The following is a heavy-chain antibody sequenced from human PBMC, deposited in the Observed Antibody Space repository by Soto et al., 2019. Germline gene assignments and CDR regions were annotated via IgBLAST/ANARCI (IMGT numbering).Heavy chain of an antibody. V-gene: IGHV4-39*01. D-gene: IGHD4-17*01. Sequence: QLQLQESGPGLVKPSETLSLTCSVSGVSISSSTYYWGWVRQPPGKGLEWIGSIYYSGTAHYTPSLKSRLTIXVXTXXNQFSLNLSAVTAADTAVYYCARRATTVTYDAFDIWGQGTMVTVSS. CDR2: IYYSGTA. J-gene: IGHJ3*02. CDR1: GVSISSSTYY. CDR3: ARRATTVTYDAFDI.